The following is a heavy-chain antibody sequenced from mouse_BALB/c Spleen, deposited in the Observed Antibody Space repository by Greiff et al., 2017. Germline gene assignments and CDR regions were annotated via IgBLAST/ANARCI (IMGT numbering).Heavy chain of an antibody. CDR2: IYPGGGYT. CDR1: GYTFTNYW. J-gene: IGHJ4*01. V-gene: IGHV1-63*02. Sequence: QVQLQQSGAELVRPGTSVKISCKASGYTFTNYWLGWVKQRPGHGLEWIGDIYPGGGYTNYNEKFKGKATLTADTSSSTAYMQLSSLTSEDSAVYFCARLGYYGSHYYAMDYWGQGTSVTVSS. CDR3: ARLGYYGSHYYAMDY. D-gene: IGHD1-1*01.